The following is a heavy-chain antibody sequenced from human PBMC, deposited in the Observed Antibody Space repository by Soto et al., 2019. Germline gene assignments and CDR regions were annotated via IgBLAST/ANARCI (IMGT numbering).Heavy chain of an antibody. CDR3: ARVDILTVYGCMDV. CDR2: IYYSGST. D-gene: IGHD3-9*01. Sequence: QVQLQESGPGLVKPSETLSLTCTVSGVSITPYFWSWIRQPAGKGLEWIGYIYYSGSTYYSPSLKSRVTISVDTSKNQFSLKLNSVTAADTAVYYCARVDILTVYGCMDVWGQGTTVTVSS. J-gene: IGHJ6*02. V-gene: IGHV4-59*06. CDR1: GVSITPYF.